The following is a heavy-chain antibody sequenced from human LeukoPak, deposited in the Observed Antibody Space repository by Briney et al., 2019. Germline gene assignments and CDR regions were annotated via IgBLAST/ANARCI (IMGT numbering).Heavy chain of an antibody. CDR3: AKASAARPGDY. CDR2: IRYDGRNK. CDR1: GFTFSSSG. J-gene: IGHJ4*02. Sequence: GGSLRLSCAASGFTFSSSGMHWVRQTPGKGLEWVAFIRYDGRNKYYADSVKGRFSISRDNSKNTLYLQMNSLRAEDTAVYYCAKASAARPGDYWGQGTLVTVSS. D-gene: IGHD6-6*01. V-gene: IGHV3-30*02.